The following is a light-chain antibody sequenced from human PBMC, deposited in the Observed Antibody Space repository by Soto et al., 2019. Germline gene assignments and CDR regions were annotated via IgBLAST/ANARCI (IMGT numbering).Light chain of an antibody. CDR1: QSINGW. V-gene: IGKV1-5*03. Sequence: DIQLTQSPSSLSASVGDRVTMTCRASQSINGWLAWYQQKPGQAPNLLIYKASTLEGGVPSRFSGSGSGTEFTLTVSSLQPDDFATYYCHQYHNFPRTFGQGTKVDIK. J-gene: IGKJ1*01. CDR3: HQYHNFPRT. CDR2: KAS.